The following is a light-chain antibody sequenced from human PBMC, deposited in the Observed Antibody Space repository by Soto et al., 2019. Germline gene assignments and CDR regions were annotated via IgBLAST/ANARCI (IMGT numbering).Light chain of an antibody. Sequence: DIQMTQSPSTLSASIGDRVTITCRASQSINTWLALYQQKPGKAPKLLIYDAASLANGVSSRFSGSSTGTEFTLTLSSLQPDDFSTYYCQQYNNYSGTFGKGPKVE. J-gene: IGKJ1*01. CDR1: QSINTW. V-gene: IGKV1-5*01. CDR3: QQYNNYSGT. CDR2: DAA.